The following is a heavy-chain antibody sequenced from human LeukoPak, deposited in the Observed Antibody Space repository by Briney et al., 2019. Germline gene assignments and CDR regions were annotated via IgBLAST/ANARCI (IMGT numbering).Heavy chain of an antibody. V-gene: IGHV3-64*01. CDR3: AFGETLTDPGRFDY. D-gene: IGHD3-10*01. CDR2: ISSNGGST. Sequence: GGSLRLSCAASGFTFSSYAMHRVRQAPGKGLEYVSAISSNGGSTYYANSVKGRFTISRDNSKNTLYLQMGSLRAEDMAVYYCAFGETLTDPGRFDYWGQGTLVTVSS. CDR1: GFTFSSYA. J-gene: IGHJ4*02.